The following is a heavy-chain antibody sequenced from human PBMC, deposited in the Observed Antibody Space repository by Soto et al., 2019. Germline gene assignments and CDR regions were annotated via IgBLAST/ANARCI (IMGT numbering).Heavy chain of an antibody. Sequence: QVQLVQSGAEVKKPGASVKVSCKASGYTFTSYAMHWVRQAPGQRLEWMGWINAGNGNTKYSQKFQGRVTITRDTSGSTAYMELSSLRSEDTAVYYCARGIGYCSSTSCAHFDYWGQGTLVTVSS. D-gene: IGHD2-2*01. J-gene: IGHJ4*02. V-gene: IGHV1-3*01. CDR1: GYTFTSYA. CDR3: ARGIGYCSSTSCAHFDY. CDR2: INAGNGNT.